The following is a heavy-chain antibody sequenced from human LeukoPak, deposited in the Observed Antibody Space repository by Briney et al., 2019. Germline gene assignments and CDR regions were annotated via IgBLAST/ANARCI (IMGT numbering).Heavy chain of an antibody. V-gene: IGHV3-48*02. CDR2: ISSSGTI. CDR3: ARASFQRWLQLGGD. CDR1: GFTFSTYS. D-gene: IGHD5-24*01. Sequence: GGSLRLSCTASGFTFSTYSMNWVRQAPGKGLEWVSYISSSGTIYYADSVKGRFTISRDNAKNSLYLQMNSLRDEDTAVYYCARASFQRWLQLGGDWGQGTLVTVSS. J-gene: IGHJ4*02.